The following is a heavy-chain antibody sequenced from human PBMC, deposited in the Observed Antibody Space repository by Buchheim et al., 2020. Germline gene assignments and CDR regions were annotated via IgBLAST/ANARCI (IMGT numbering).Heavy chain of an antibody. V-gene: IGHV3-48*03. CDR1: GFTFSSYE. J-gene: IGHJ4*02. D-gene: IGHD1-1*01. CDR3: AKECLSSPTGEDYFDY. CDR2: ISSSGSTI. Sequence: EVQLVESGGGLVQPGGSLRLSCAASGFTFSSYEMNWVRQAPGKGLEWVSYISSSGSTIYYADSVKGRFTISRANAKNSLYLQMNSLRAEDTAVYYCAKECLSSPTGEDYFDYWGQGTL.